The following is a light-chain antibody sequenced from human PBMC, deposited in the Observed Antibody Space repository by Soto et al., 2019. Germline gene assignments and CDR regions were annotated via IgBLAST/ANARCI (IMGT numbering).Light chain of an antibody. CDR3: QQYNNWWT. Sequence: EIVMTQSPATLSVSPGERATLSCRASQSVSNNLAWYQKKPGQAPRLLIYGASTRSTGIPARFSGSGSGTESTLTISRLQSEHFAVYYCQQYNNWWTFGQGTKVEIK. J-gene: IGKJ1*01. CDR2: GAS. CDR1: QSVSNN. V-gene: IGKV3-15*01.